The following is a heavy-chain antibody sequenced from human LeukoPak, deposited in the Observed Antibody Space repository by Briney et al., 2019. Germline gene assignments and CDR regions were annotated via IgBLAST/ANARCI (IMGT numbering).Heavy chain of an antibody. J-gene: IGHJ4*02. V-gene: IGHV3-48*03. CDR2: ISSYGGTV. D-gene: IGHD2-21*01. Sequence: GGSLRLSCAASGLTLSSYDMNWVRQAPGKGLEWVSYISSYGGTVYYADSVKGRFTISRDNAKNSLYLQMNSLRAEDTAVYYCARARVIDYWGQGTLVTVSS. CDR1: GLTLSSYD. CDR3: ARARVIDY.